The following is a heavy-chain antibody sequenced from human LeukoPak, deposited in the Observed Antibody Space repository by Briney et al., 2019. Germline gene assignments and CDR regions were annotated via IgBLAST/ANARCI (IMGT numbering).Heavy chain of an antibody. CDR2: ISGSGSPI. D-gene: IGHD5-18*01. CDR3: ARDLRGNSYGSVDF. Sequence: GGSLRLSCAASGFSFSTYGLNWVRQAPGKGLEWVSYISGSGSPIYYADSVRGRFTISRDNAKNSLYLQMHSLRAEDTAVYYCARDLRGNSYGSVDFWGQGTMIVVSS. V-gene: IGHV3-48*01. J-gene: IGHJ4*02. CDR1: GFSFSTYG.